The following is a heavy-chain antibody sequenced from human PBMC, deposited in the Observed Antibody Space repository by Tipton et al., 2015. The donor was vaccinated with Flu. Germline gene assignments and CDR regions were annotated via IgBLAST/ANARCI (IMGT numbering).Heavy chain of an antibody. CDR3: ARDRGYSGYDPLFGLYY. J-gene: IGHJ4*02. CDR1: GGSISSYY. Sequence: TLSLTCTVSGGSISSYYWNWIRQPPGKGLEWIGYIYYSGSTNYNPPLKSRVIISVDTSKNQFSLNLSSVTAADTAAYYCARDRGYSGYDPLFGLYYWGQGALVTVSS. D-gene: IGHD5-12*01. CDR2: IYYSGST. V-gene: IGHV4-59*01.